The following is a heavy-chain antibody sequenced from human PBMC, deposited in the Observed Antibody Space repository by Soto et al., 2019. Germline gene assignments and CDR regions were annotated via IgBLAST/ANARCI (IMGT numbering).Heavy chain of an antibody. CDR2: IIPIFGTA. V-gene: IGHV1-69*06. J-gene: IGHJ4*02. Sequence: GASVKVSCKASGGTFSSYAISWVRQAPGQGLEWMGGIIPIFGTANYAQKFQGRVTITADKSTSTAYMELSSLRSEDTAVYYCARANIAAAGLDYWGQGTLVTVSS. D-gene: IGHD6-13*01. CDR1: GGTFSSYA. CDR3: ARANIAAAGLDY.